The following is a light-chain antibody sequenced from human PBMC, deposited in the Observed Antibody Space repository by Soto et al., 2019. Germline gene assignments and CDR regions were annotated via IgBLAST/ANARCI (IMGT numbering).Light chain of an antibody. CDR1: QSISDT. Sequence: EIVTTQSPATMSVSPGGRATLSCRASQSISDTVAWYQQKPGQAPRLLIYSASRGATGFPARFSGSGSGTDFTLTISSLEPEDFAVYYCQQRSNWPPTFGQGTRLEIK. CDR2: SAS. J-gene: IGKJ5*01. V-gene: IGKV3-11*01. CDR3: QQRSNWPPT.